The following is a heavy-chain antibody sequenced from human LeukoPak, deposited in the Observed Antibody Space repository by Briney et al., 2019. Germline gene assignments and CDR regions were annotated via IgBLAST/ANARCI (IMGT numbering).Heavy chain of an antibody. D-gene: IGHD2-2*01. J-gene: IGHJ3*01. V-gene: IGHV3-30*04. CDR1: GFTFSSFS. CDR2: IGYDGSNQ. CDR3: ARGTRYCSGSSCYIDAFDF. Sequence: GGSLRLSCAASGFTFSSFSFYWVRQAPGKAREWGSVIGYDGSNQYYSDSVKGRFTISRDNSKNTLYLQMNSLRTDDTAVYYCARGTRYCSGSSCYIDAFDFWGQGTMVTVSS.